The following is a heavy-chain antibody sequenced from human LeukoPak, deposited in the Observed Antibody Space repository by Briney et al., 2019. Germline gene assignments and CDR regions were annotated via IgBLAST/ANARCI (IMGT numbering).Heavy chain of an antibody. J-gene: IGHJ4*02. CDR1: GFTFSNYV. CDR3: ARGDRTSGWTY. V-gene: IGHV3-23*01. D-gene: IGHD6-19*01. Sequence: GGSLRLSCAASGFTFSNYVLSWVRQAPGKGLGWVSSINDVVFNTHYADSVKGRFTISRDNSKNILYLQMNTLRAEDTALYYCARGDRTSGWTYWGQGTLVTVSS. CDR2: INDVVFNT.